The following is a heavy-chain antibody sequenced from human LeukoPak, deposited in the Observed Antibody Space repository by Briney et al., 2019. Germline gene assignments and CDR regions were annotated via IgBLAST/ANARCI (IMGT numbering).Heavy chain of an antibody. CDR2: INPSGGST. V-gene: IGHV1-46*01. CDR3: ARDVLRYFDWLLSYYYYGMDV. D-gene: IGHD3-9*01. Sequence: ASVKVSCKASGYTFPSYFMHWVRQAPGQGLEWMGIINPSGGSTSYAQKFQGRVTMTRDTSTSTVYMELSSLRSEDTAVYYCARDVLRYFDWLLSYYYYGMDVWGQGTTVTVSS. J-gene: IGHJ6*02. CDR1: GYTFPSYF.